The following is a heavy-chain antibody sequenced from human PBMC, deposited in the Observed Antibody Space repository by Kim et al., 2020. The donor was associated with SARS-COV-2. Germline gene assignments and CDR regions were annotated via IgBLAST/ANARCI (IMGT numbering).Heavy chain of an antibody. J-gene: IGHJ4*02. CDR3: TRANTNTWQNDY. D-gene: IGHD1-1*01. Sequence: TDPCAVKGRFTITREHAKNTLYLEMNSLSVEDTAVYYCTRANTNTWQNDYWGQGTLVTVSS. V-gene: IGHV3-74*01.